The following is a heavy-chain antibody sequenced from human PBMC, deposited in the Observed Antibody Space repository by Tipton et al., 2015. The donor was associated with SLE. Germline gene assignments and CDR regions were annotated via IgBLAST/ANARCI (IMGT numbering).Heavy chain of an antibody. CDR2: IYQSGGT. CDR3: ARALPPFYYYGLDV. Sequence: TLSLTCNVSGASISSSYLSWIRQPPGKGLEWIGHIYQSGGTYYNPSLKGRVTISVDTSKNQFSLNLNSVTAADTAVYFCARALPPFYYYGLDVWGQGTAVTVS. CDR1: GASISSSY. D-gene: IGHD2-15*01. V-gene: IGHV4-59*12. J-gene: IGHJ6*02.